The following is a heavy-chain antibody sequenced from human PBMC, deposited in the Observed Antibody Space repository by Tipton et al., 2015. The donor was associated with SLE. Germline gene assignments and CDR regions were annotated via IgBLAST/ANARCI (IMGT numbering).Heavy chain of an antibody. CDR2: LYYSGST. CDR1: GGSISRYF. CDR3: ARLIPGSYYFYMDV. J-gene: IGHJ6*03. Sequence: TLSPTCTVSGGSISRYFWSWIRQSPGKGLEWVGYLYYSGSTAYNPSLKSRATISEDTSKNQFSLRLSSVTAADTAVYYCARLIPGSYYFYMDVWGKGTTVTVSS. D-gene: IGHD2-21*01. V-gene: IGHV4-59*01.